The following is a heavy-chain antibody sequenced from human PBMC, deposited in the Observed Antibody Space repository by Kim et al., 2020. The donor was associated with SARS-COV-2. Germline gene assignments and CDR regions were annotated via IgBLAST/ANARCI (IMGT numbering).Heavy chain of an antibody. CDR1: GGSISSSNW. Sequence: SETLSLTCAVSGGSISSSNWWSWVRQPPGKGLEWIGEIYHSGSTNYNPSLKSRVTISVDKSKNQFSLKLSSVTAADTAVYYCARVPRRLGYCSGGSCRKGTPYYYYYYGMDVWGQGTTVTVSS. D-gene: IGHD2-15*01. V-gene: IGHV4-4*02. CDR2: IYHSGST. J-gene: IGHJ6*02. CDR3: ARVPRRLGYCSGGSCRKGTPYYYYYYGMDV.